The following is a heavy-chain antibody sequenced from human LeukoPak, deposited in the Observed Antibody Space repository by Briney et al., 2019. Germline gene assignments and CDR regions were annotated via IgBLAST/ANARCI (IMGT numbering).Heavy chain of an antibody. J-gene: IGHJ3*02. Sequence: ASVKVSCKASGYTFTSYDINWVRQAPGQGLEWMGWISAYNGNTNYAQKLQGRVTMTTDTSTSTAYMELRSLRSDDTAVYYCASGGNVDCSSTSCYTTDGGAFDIWGQGTMVTVSS. CDR2: ISAYNGNT. D-gene: IGHD2-2*02. CDR3: ASGGNVDCSSTSCYTTDGGAFDI. CDR1: GYTFTSYD. V-gene: IGHV1-18*01.